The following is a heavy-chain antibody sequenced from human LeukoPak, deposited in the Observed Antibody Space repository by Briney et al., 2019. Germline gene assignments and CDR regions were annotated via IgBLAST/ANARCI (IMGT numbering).Heavy chain of an antibody. CDR1: GGSFSGYY. CDR2: INHSGST. CDR3: ARGGYGDYVPYFDY. D-gene: IGHD4-17*01. J-gene: IGHJ4*02. Sequence: SETLSLTCAVYGGSFSGYYWSWIRQPPGKGLEWIGEINHSGSTNYNPSLKSRVTISVDTSKNQFSLKLSSVTAADTAVYYCARGGYGDYVPYFDYWGQGTLVAVSS. V-gene: IGHV4-34*01.